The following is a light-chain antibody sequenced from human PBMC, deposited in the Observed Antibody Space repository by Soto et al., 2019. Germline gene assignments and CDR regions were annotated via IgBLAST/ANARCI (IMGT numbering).Light chain of an antibody. CDR1: SSDFGGYNY. CDR2: DVS. J-gene: IGLJ1*01. V-gene: IGLV2-11*01. CDR3: CSYAGSYTSYV. Sequence: QSALTQPRSVSGSPGQSVTISCTGTSSDFGGYNYVSWYQQHPGKAPKLMIYDVSKRPSGVPDRFSGSKSGNTASLTISGLQAEDEADYYCCSYAGSYTSYVFGTGTKVT.